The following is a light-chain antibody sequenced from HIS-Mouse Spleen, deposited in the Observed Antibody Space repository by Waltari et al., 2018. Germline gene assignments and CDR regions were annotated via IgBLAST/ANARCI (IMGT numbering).Light chain of an antibody. V-gene: IGLV8-61*01. J-gene: IGLJ3*02. CDR3: VLYMGSGISV. Sequence: QTVVTQEPSFSVSPGGTVTLTCGLSSGSVSTSYYPSWYQQTPGQAPRTLIYSTNIRALGVLDRFSGSILGNKAALTITGAQADDESDYYCVLYMGSGISVFGGGTKLTVL. CDR1: SGSVSTSYY. CDR2: STN.